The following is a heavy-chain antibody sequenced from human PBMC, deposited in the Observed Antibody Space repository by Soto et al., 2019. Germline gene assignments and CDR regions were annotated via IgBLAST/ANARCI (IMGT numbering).Heavy chain of an antibody. J-gene: IGHJ6*02. CDR2: IGRGGDI. CDR1: GFPLTSYF. V-gene: IGHV3-23*01. D-gene: IGHD1-1*01. Sequence: EGSLILSCEVSGFPLTSYFMNLVRQAPDKGLEWVSTIGRGGDIDYADSVKGRFTISRAKSKNTLFLQMKSLSAEDTALYFCAKDGTTTGINYYAMDVWGQGTTVTVS. CDR3: AKDGTTTGINYYAMDV.